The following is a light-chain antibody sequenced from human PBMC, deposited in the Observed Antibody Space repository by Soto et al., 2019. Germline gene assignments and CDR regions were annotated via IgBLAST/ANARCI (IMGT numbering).Light chain of an antibody. CDR1: QSVTSNY. J-gene: IGKJ1*01. CDR2: DAS. Sequence: EIVLTQSPGTLSLSPGERVTLSCRASQSVTSNYLAWYQQKPGQAPRLLIYDASSRATGIPDRFSGSGSGTDFTLTISRLEPEDFALYYCQQYGSPPPWPFGQGTKVDIK. CDR3: QQYGSPPPWP. V-gene: IGKV3-20*01.